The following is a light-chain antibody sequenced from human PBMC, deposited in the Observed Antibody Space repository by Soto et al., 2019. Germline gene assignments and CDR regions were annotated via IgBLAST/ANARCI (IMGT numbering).Light chain of an antibody. Sequence: QSALTQPPSASGSPGQSVTIPCTGTSSDVGGYDHVSWYQQHPGKAPKLMIYEVSNRPSGVSNRFSGSKSGNTASLTISGLQAEDEADYYCNSYTSSAARVFGTGTKLTVL. CDR1: SSDVGGYDH. J-gene: IGLJ1*01. CDR2: EVS. V-gene: IGLV2-14*01. CDR3: NSYTSSAARV.